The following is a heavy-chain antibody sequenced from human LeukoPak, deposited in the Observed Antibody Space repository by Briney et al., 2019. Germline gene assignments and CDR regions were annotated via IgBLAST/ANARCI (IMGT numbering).Heavy chain of an antibody. Sequence: GEPLKISCQGSGYSFTSYWISWVRQMPGKGLEWMGRIDPSDSYTNYSPSFQGHVTISADKSISTAYLQWSSLKASDTAMYYCARHRRSWYYFDYWGQGTLVTVSS. D-gene: IGHD2-15*01. CDR3: ARHRRSWYYFDY. J-gene: IGHJ4*02. V-gene: IGHV5-10-1*01. CDR1: GYSFTSYW. CDR2: IDPSDSYT.